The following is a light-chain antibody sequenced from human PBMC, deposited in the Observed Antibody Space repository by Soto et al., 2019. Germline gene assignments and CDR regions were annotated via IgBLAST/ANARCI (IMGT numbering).Light chain of an antibody. J-gene: IGKJ5*01. CDR3: MQALQTPIT. V-gene: IGKV2-28*01. Sequence: DIVMTQSPLSLPVTPGEPASISCRAIQSLLHSNGYNYLDWYLQKPGQSPQILIYLGSNRSSGVPDRFSGSGSGTDFTLKISRVEPEDVGVYYCMQALQTPITFGQGTRLEIK. CDR1: QSLLHSNGYNY. CDR2: LGS.